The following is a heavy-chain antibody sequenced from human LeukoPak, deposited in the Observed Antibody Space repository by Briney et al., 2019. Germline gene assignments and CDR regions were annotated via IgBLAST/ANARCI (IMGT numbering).Heavy chain of an antibody. Sequence: QPRGSLRLSCAASGFTFSTYAMSWVRQAPGEGLQWVSGISNSGDSTYYLDSVKGRFTISRDNSKNTLHLQMSSLRAEDTALYYCAKDLVSSPRPGKYYYYYGMDVWGQGTTVTVSS. CDR2: ISNSGDST. D-gene: IGHD4-23*01. CDR1: GFTFSTYA. V-gene: IGHV3-23*01. CDR3: AKDLVSSPRPGKYYYYYGMDV. J-gene: IGHJ6*02.